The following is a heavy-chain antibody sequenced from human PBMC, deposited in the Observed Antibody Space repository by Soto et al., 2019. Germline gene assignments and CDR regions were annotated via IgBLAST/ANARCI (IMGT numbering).Heavy chain of an antibody. Sequence: GESLKISCKGSGYSFTSYWIGWVRQMPGKGLEWMGIIYPGDSDTRYSPSFQGQVTISADKSISTAYLQWSSLKASDTAMYYCARDQDFWSGPIKGRYGMDVWGQGTTVTVSS. D-gene: IGHD3-3*01. V-gene: IGHV5-51*01. CDR2: IYPGDSDT. CDR1: GYSFTSYW. CDR3: ARDQDFWSGPIKGRYGMDV. J-gene: IGHJ6*02.